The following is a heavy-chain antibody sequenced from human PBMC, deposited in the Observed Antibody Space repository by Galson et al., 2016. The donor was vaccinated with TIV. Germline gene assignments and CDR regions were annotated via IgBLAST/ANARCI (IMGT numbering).Heavy chain of an antibody. J-gene: IGHJ6*02. V-gene: IGHV3-48*03. CDR2: IIDSGSST. Sequence: SLRLSCAASGFTFSSYEMNWVRQAPGKGLEWVSYIIDSGSSTYYADSVKGRFTISRDNSKNTLFLQMNSLRAEDTAVYYCTKVPSSGFSYYYGLDVWGQGTTVTVSS. CDR1: GFTFSSYE. CDR3: TKVPSSGFSYYYGLDV. D-gene: IGHD3-22*01.